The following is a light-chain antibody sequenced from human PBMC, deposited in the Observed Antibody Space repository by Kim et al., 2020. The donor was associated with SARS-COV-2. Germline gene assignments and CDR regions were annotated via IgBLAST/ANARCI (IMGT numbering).Light chain of an antibody. CDR3: QAWDSSTWV. Sequence: VSVAPGQTANITCSGDKLGDKYACWYQQKPGQSPVLVIYQDSKRPSGIPERFSGSNSGNTATLTISGTQAMDEADYYCQAWDSSTWVCGGGTQLTVL. CDR2: QDS. V-gene: IGLV3-1*01. J-gene: IGLJ3*02. CDR1: KLGDKY.